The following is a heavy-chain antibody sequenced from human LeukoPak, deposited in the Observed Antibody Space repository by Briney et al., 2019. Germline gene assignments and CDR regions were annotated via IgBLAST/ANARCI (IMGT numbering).Heavy chain of an antibody. D-gene: IGHD6-19*01. J-gene: IGHJ4*02. CDR3: AKEMSSGWPHYFDY. Sequence: GGSLRLSCTASGFTFSNHGMHWVRQAPGKGLEWVAFIRYDGITKYYADSVKGRFTISRDNSKNTLYLQMNSLRAEDTAVYYCAKEMSSGWPHYFDYWGQGTLVTVSS. V-gene: IGHV3-30*02. CDR1: GFTFSNHG. CDR2: IRYDGITK.